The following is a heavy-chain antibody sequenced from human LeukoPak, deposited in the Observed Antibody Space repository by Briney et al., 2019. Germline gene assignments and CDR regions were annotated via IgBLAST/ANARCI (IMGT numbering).Heavy chain of an antibody. CDR2: IYYSGST. V-gene: IGHV4-59*01. Sequence: SETLSLTCTVSGGSISSYYWSWIRQPPGKGLEWIGYIYYSGSTNYNPSLKSRVTISVDRSKNQFSLKLSSVTAADTAVYYCARRDIVGTYGMDVWGQGTTVTVSS. CDR1: GGSISSYY. CDR3: ARRDIVGTYGMDV. D-gene: IGHD2-15*01. J-gene: IGHJ6*01.